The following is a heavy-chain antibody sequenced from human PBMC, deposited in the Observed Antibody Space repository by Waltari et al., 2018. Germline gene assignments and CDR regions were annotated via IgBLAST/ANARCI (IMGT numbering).Heavy chain of an antibody. CDR1: GGSISSYY. J-gene: IGHJ3*02. Sequence: QLQLQESGPGLVKPSETLSLTCPVSGGSISSYYWNWIRQPPGKGLEWIGYIYYSGSTNYNPSLKSRVTISVDTSKTQFSLKLSSVTAADTAVYYCARETGEANAFDIWGQGTMVTVSS. CDR3: ARETGEANAFDI. V-gene: IGHV4-59*01. CDR2: IYYSGST. D-gene: IGHD7-27*01.